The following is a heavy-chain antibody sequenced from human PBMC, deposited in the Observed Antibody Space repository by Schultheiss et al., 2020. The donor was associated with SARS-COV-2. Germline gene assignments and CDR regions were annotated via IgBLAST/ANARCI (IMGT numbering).Heavy chain of an antibody. D-gene: IGHD1-7*01. CDR2: IYYSGGT. CDR1: GGSISSYY. CDR3: ARGRITGTLRRGKPVDY. J-gene: IGHJ4*02. Sequence: SETLSLTCTVSGGSISSYYWSWIRQPPGKGLEWIGYIYYSGGTNYNPSLKSRVTISVDTSKNQFSLKLSSVTAADTAVYYCARGRITGTLRRGKPVDYWGQGTLVTVSS. V-gene: IGHV4-59*12.